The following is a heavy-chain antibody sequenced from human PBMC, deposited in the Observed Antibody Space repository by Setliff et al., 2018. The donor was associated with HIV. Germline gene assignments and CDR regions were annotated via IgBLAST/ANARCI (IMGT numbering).Heavy chain of an antibody. Sequence: PSETLSLPCAVSGVSISSQYWSWIRQPPGKGLEWIGFIYYNVNNNYNPSLKSRVSISVDTSKNQFSLRLSSVTAADTAVYYCTRGGSMTTLTTWGQGTLVTVSS. CDR1: GVSISSQY. J-gene: IGHJ4*02. CDR3: TRGGSMTTLTT. V-gene: IGHV4-59*11. D-gene: IGHD4-4*01. CDR2: IYYNVNN.